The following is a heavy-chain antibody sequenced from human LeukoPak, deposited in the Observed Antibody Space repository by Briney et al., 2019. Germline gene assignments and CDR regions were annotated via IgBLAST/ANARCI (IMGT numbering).Heavy chain of an antibody. CDR1: GFTFSSYA. CDR3: ARGYYYDSSGYYYGDY. J-gene: IGHJ4*02. Sequence: GGSLRLSCGASGFTFSSYAMHWVRQAPGKGLEWVAVISYDGSNKYYADSVKGRFTISRDNSKNTLYLQMNSLRAEDTAVYYCARGYYYDSSGYYYGDYWGQGTLVTVSS. V-gene: IGHV3-30-3*01. CDR2: ISYDGSNK. D-gene: IGHD3-22*01.